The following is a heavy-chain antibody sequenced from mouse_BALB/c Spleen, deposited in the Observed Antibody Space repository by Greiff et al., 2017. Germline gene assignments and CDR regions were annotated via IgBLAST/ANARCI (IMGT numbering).Heavy chain of an antibody. V-gene: IGHV1-69*01. D-gene: IGHD2-3*01. CDR1: GYTFTDYW. Sequence: QVQLQQPGADLVMPGASVKMSCKASGYTFTDYWMHWVKQRPGQVLEWIGAIDTSDSYTSYNQKFKGKATLTVDESSSTAYMQLSSLTSEDSAVYYCARSGYDGTLFAYWGQGTLVTVSA. J-gene: IGHJ3*01. CDR3: ARSGYDGTLFAY. CDR2: IDTSDSYT.